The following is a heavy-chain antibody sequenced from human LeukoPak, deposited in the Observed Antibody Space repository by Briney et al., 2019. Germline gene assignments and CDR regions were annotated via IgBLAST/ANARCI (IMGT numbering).Heavy chain of an antibody. V-gene: IGHV3-7*01. J-gene: IGHJ4*02. CDR3: ARHGTPYSSSWYFDY. Sequence: GGSLRLSCVTSGFTFTNHWMSWVRQAPGKGLEWVANIREDGGHTNYVDSVKGRFTISRDSAKNSLYLQMNSLRAEDTAVYSCARHGTPYSSSWYFDYWGQGTLVTVSS. D-gene: IGHD6-13*01. CDR2: IREDGGHT. CDR1: GFTFTNHW.